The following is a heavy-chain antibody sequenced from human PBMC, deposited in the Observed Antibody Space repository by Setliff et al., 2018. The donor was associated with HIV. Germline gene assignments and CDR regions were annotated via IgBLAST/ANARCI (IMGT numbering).Heavy chain of an antibody. V-gene: IGHV4-4*08. Sequence: KTSETLSLTCTVSGGSISSYYWSWIRQPPGKGLEWIGYIYTSGSTNYNPSLKSRVTISVDTSKNQFSLKLSSVTAADTAVYYCARDRSKGSGYCSGGSCRTNYYYYYMDVWGKGTTVTVSS. CDR2: IYTSGST. J-gene: IGHJ6*03. CDR1: GGSISSYY. CDR3: ARDRSKGSGYCSGGSCRTNYYYYYMDV. D-gene: IGHD2-15*01.